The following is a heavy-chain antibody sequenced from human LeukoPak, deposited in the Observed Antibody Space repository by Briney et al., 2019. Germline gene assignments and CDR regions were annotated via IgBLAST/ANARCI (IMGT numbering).Heavy chain of an antibody. J-gene: IGHJ5*02. D-gene: IGHD3-10*01. CDR3: ARARYGSGSSRVWFDP. V-gene: IGHV4-61*01. CDR1: GGSISSANYY. Sequence: SETLSLTCTVSGGSISSANYYWSWIRQPPGKGLEWIGYIYYSGSTNYNPSLKSRVTISVDTSKNQFSLKLSSVTAADTAVYYCARARYGSGSSRVWFDPWGQGTLVTVSS. CDR2: IYYSGST.